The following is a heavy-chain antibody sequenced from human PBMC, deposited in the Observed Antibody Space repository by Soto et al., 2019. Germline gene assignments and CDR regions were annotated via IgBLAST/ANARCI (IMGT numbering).Heavy chain of an antibody. CDR2: IYHSGST. CDR1: GGSISSGGYS. V-gene: IGHV4-30-2*01. Sequence: SETLSLTCAVSGGSISSGGYSWSWIRQPPGKGLEWIGYIYHSGSTYYNPSLKSRVTISVDRSKNQFSLKLSSVTAADTAVHYCASSTVVVIGGAFDIWGQGTMVTVSS. CDR3: ASSTVVVIGGAFDI. D-gene: IGHD2-15*01. J-gene: IGHJ3*02.